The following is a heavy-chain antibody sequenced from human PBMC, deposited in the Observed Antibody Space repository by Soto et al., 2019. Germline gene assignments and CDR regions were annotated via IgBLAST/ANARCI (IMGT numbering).Heavy chain of an antibody. CDR1: GFTFSSYA. CDR3: AKDRRREERIIVVVAAGRYYFDY. J-gene: IGHJ4*02. Sequence: GGSLRLSCAASGFTFSSYAMSWVRQAPGKGLEWVSAISGSGGSTYYADSVKGRFTISRDNSKNTLYLQMNSLRAEDTAVYYCAKDRRREERIIVVVAAGRYYFDYWGQGTLVTVSS. D-gene: IGHD2-15*01. V-gene: IGHV3-23*01. CDR2: ISGSGGST.